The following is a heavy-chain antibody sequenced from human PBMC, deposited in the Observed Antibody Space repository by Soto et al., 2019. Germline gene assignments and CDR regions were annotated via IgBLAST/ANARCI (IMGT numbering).Heavy chain of an antibody. V-gene: IGHV1-58*02. J-gene: IGHJ4*02. Sequence: SVKVSCKASGFTFTSSAMQWVRQARGQRLEWIGWIVVGSGNTNYAQKFQERVTITRDMSTSTAYMELSSLRSEDTAVYYCAAGFYYYDSSGYYFGPDDWGQGTLVTVSS. D-gene: IGHD3-22*01. CDR2: IVVGSGNT. CDR1: GFTFTSSA. CDR3: AAGFYYYDSSGYYFGPDD.